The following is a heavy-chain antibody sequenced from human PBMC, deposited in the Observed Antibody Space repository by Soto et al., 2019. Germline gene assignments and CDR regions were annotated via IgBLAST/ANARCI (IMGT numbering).Heavy chain of an antibody. CDR2: IYPGDSDT. D-gene: IGHD3-22*01. J-gene: IGHJ5*02. CDR3: ARSPTYYYDSSGPNWFGP. CDR1: GYSFTSYW. Sequence: GESLKISCKGSGYSFTSYWIGWVRQMPGKGLEWMGIIYPGDSDTRYSPSFQGQVTISADKSISTAYLQWSSLKASDTAMYYCARSPTYYYDSSGPNWFGPWGQGTLVTVSS. V-gene: IGHV5-51*01.